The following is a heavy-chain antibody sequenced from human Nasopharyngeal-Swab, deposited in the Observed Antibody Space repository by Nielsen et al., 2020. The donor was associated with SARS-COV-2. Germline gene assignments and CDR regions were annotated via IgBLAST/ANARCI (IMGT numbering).Heavy chain of an antibody. CDR3: ARCITIFGTRYGMDV. J-gene: IGHJ6*02. CDR2: IYSGGST. V-gene: IGHV3-53*01. CDR1: GFTVSSNY. D-gene: IGHD3-3*01. Sequence: GGSLRLSCAASGFTVSSNYMSWVRQAPGKGLEWVSVIYSGGSTYYADSVKGRFTISRDNSKNTLYLQMNSLRAEDTAVYYCARCITIFGTRYGMDVWGQGTTVTVSS.